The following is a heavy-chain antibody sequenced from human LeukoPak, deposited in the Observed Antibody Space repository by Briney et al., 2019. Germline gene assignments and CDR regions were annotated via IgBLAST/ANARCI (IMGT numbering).Heavy chain of an antibody. D-gene: IGHD3-22*01. V-gene: IGHV3-74*01. CDR2: INIDERIT. J-gene: IGHJ4*02. Sequence: GGSLRLSCAASGFSFSTQRMHWVRQAPGKGLVWVSYINIDERITGYADSVKGRFTISRDFSKNTVFLHMNSLRAEDTAMYYCARGDDSGYYDYFDYWGQGALVTVSS. CDR1: GFSFSTQR. CDR3: ARGDDSGYYDYFDY.